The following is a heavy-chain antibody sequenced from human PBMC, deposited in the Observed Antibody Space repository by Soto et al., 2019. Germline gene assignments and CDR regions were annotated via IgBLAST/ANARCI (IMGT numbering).Heavy chain of an antibody. CDR1: GFSISTGYY. D-gene: IGHD3-22*01. CDR2: IYHSGTT. Sequence: SETLSLTCAVSGFSISTGYYWGWIRQPPGKGLEWIATIYHSGTTYSNPSLKSRVTISVDTSKNQFSLKLSSVTAADTAVYYCAGGLYYYDSSGYSPDYWGLGTLVTVSS. CDR3: AGGLYYYDSSGYSPDY. V-gene: IGHV4-38-2*01. J-gene: IGHJ4*02.